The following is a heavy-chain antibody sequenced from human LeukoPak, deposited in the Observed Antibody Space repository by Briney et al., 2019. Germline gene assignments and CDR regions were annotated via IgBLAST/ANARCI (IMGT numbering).Heavy chain of an antibody. CDR2: INHSGST. V-gene: IGHV4-34*01. CDR3: AREVVVYYDSSGSRFDI. CDR1: GGSFRGYY. D-gene: IGHD3-22*01. Sequence: KPSETLSLTCAVYGGSFRGYYWSWIRQPPGKGLEWVGEINHSGSTNYNPSLKSRVTISVETSKNQFSLKLSSVTAADTAVYYCAREVVVYYDSSGSRFDIWGQGTMVTVSS. J-gene: IGHJ3*02.